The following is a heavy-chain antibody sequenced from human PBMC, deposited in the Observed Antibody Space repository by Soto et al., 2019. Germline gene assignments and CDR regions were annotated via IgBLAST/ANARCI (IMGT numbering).Heavy chain of an antibody. J-gene: IGHJ6*02. D-gene: IGHD3-10*01. V-gene: IGHV3-7*03. CDR3: VREADPPSLWLGFYYYGMDV. Sequence: SWVREAPGKGLEWVANIKQDGSEKYYGDSVKGRFTISRDNAKNSLYLQMNSLRAEDTAVYYCVREADPPSLWLGFYYYGMDVWVQGTTVTVS. CDR2: IKQDGSEK.